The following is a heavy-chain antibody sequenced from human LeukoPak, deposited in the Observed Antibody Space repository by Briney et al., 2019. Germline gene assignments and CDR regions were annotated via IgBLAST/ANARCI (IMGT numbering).Heavy chain of an antibody. Sequence: ASVKVSCKTSGYTFTSYDINWVRQATGQGLEWLGWMSPNNGDTGYAQKFQGRVTMTRDTSTNTAYMELSALTSEDTAVYYCARDRVGQWLPYYYYGMDVWGQGTTVTVSS. CDR3: ARDRVGQWLPYYYYGMDV. CDR2: MSPNNGDT. V-gene: IGHV1-8*01. J-gene: IGHJ6*02. CDR1: GYTFTSYD. D-gene: IGHD6-19*01.